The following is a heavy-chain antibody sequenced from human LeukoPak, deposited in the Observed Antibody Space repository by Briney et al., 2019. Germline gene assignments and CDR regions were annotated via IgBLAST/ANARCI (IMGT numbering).Heavy chain of an antibody. CDR2: ISGSGGST. V-gene: IGHV3-23*01. CDR3: ATSYDSGTYYLPLRY. Sequence: PGGSLRLSCAASAITFSSYAVSWVRQAPGKGLEWVSGISGSGGSTYYADSVKGRFTISRDNSKNTLYLQMNSLRAEDTAVYYCATSYDSGTYYLPLRYWGQGTLVTVSS. CDR1: AITFSSYA. J-gene: IGHJ4*02. D-gene: IGHD3-10*01.